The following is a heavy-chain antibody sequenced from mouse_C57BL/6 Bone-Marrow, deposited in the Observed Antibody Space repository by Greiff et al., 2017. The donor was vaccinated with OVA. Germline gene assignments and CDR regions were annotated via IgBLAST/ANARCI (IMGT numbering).Heavy chain of an antibody. CDR2: IYPRSGNT. Sequence: QVQLKESGAELARPGASVKLSCKASGYTSTSYGISWVKQRTGQGLEWIGEIYPRSGNTYYNEKFKGKATLTADKSSSTAYMELRSLTSEDSAVYFCARCGYYGSSYLDYWGQGTTLTVSS. V-gene: IGHV1-81*01. CDR3: ARCGYYGSSYLDY. D-gene: IGHD1-1*01. CDR1: GYTSTSYG. J-gene: IGHJ2*01.